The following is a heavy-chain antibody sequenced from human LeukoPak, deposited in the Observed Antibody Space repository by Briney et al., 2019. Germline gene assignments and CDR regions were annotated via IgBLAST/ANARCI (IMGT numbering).Heavy chain of an antibody. CDR2: ISYDGSNK. CDR1: GFTFSSYA. J-gene: IGHJ4*02. D-gene: IGHD6-13*01. Sequence: GGSLRLSCAASGFTFSSYAMHWVRQAPGKGLEWVAVISYDGSNKYYADSVKGRFTISRDNSKNTLYLQMNSLRAEDTAVYYCAKDMGRIAAAGTGDYWGQGTLVTVSS. CDR3: AKDMGRIAAAGTGDY. V-gene: IGHV3-30-3*01.